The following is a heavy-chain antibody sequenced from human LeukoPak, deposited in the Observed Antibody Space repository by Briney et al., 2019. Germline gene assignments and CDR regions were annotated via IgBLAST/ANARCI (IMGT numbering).Heavy chain of an antibody. V-gene: IGHV4-4*07. CDR2: IDTSGST. J-gene: IGHJ2*01. CDR1: GGSISSYY. CDR3: ARDRDSSSWYRTYWYFDL. D-gene: IGHD6-13*01. Sequence: PSETLSLTCTVSGGSISSYYWSWLRQPAGQGLEWFGRIDTSGSTNYNPSLKSRVTISVDTSKNQFSLKLSSVTAADTAVYYCARDRDSSSWYRTYWYFDLWGRGTLVTVSS.